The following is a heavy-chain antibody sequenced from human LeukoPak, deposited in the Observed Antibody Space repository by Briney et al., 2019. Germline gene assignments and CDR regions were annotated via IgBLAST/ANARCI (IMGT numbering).Heavy chain of an antibody. J-gene: IGHJ3*01. CDR2: ISYDGKSS. D-gene: IGHD3-16*01. Sequence: GGSLRLSCAASGFTFRTYAMNWVRQAPGMGLEWVTLISYDGKSSIYIDSVKGRFTVSRDNSKNTLYLPMNSLSAGDTAVYYCARVNPCFGGAFTLWGQGTMVIVSS. CDR1: GFTFRTYA. V-gene: IGHV3-30*04. CDR3: ARVNPCFGGAFTL.